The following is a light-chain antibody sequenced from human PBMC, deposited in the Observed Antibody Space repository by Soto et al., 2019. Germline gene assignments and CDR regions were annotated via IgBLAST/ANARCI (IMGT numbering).Light chain of an antibody. CDR2: GNS. J-gene: IGLJ2*01. CDR1: SYNIGAGYD. V-gene: IGLV1-40*01. CDR3: QSYDSSLSGSV. Sequence: QSVLTQPPSVSGAPGQRVTIFCTGSSYNIGAGYDVHWYQQLPGTAPKLLIYGNSNRPSGVPDRFSGSKSGTSASLAITGLQAEDEADYYCQSYDSSLSGSVFGGGTKVTVL.